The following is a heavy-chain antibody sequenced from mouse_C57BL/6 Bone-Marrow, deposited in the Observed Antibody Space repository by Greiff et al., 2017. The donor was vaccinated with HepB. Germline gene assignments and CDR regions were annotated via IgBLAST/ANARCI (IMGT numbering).Heavy chain of an antibody. D-gene: IGHD1-1*01. J-gene: IGHJ1*03. V-gene: IGHV1-5*01. CDR1: GYTFTSYW. CDR3: TRHYGSSSRYFDG. CDR2: IYPGNSDT. Sequence: EVQLQESGTVLARPGASVKMSCKTSGYTFTSYWMHWVKQRPGQGLEWIGAIYPGNSDTSYNQKFKGKAKLTAVTSASTAYMELISLTNEDSAVYYCTRHYGSSSRYFDGWGTGTTVTVSS.